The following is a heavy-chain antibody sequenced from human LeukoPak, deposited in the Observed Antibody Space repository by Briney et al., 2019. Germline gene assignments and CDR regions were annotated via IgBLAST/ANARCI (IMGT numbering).Heavy chain of an antibody. CDR3: ARDPSYDYVWGSYRPLDY. Sequence: GGSLRLSCAASGFTFSSYGMHWVRQAPGKGLEWVAVIWYDGGNKYYADSVKGRFTISRDNSKNTLYLQMNSLRAEDTAVYYCARDPSYDYVWGSYRPLDYWGQGTLVTVSS. V-gene: IGHV3-33*01. CDR1: GFTFSSYG. J-gene: IGHJ4*02. D-gene: IGHD3-16*02. CDR2: IWYDGGNK.